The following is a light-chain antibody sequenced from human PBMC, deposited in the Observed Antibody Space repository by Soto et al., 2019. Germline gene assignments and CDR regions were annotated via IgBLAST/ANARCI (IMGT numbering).Light chain of an antibody. CDR1: SGHSNYI. Sequence: QPVLTQSSSASASLGSSVKLTCTLSSGHSNYIIAWHHQQPGKAPRYLMKLKGSGSYNKGSGVPDRFSGSSSGADRYLTISNLQFEEEADYYCETWDNNTRVFGGGTKLTVL. V-gene: IGLV4-60*02. CDR2: LKGSGSY. CDR3: ETWDNNTRV. J-gene: IGLJ2*01.